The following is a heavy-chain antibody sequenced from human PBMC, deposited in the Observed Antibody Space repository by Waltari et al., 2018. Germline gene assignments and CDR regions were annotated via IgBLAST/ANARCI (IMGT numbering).Heavy chain of an antibody. CDR1: GFTLSRYE. Sequence: EVQLVESGGGLVQPGGSLRLSCAPSGFTLSRYEMNWVRQAPGKGLEWVSYIDSSGSGTLYADSLKGRFTVSRDNANNSLHLQINSLRAEDTATYYCVRDELGSGSTRVDVWGQGTTVTVSS. CDR2: IDSSGSGT. D-gene: IGHD1-7*01. J-gene: IGHJ6*02. V-gene: IGHV3-48*03. CDR3: VRDELGSGSTRVDV.